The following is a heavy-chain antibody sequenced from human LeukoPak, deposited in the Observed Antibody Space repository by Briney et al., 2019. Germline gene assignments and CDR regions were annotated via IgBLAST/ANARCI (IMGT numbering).Heavy chain of an antibody. CDR3: ASTKTPPSVAFDI. CDR1: GYTFTVYY. V-gene: IGHV1-2*06. J-gene: IGHJ3*02. CDR2: INPNSGGT. D-gene: IGHD4-23*01. Sequence: ASVKVSCKASGYTFTVYYMHWVRQARGQGLEWMGRINPNSGGTNYAQKFQGRVTMTRHTSISTAYMELSRLRSDDTAVYYCASTKTPPSVAFDIWGQGTMVTVSS.